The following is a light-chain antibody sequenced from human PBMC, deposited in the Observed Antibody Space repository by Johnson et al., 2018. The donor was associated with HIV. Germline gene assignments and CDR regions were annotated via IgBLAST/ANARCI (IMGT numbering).Light chain of an antibody. CDR3: GTWDSRLSTYV. CDR1: SSNIGSNY. J-gene: IGLJ1*01. Sequence: QSVLTQPPSVSAAPGQKVTISCSGSSSNIGSNYVSWYQQVPGTAPKLLIYDNNKRPSGIPDRFSGSKSGTSATLGNTGLQTGDEADYYCGTWDSRLSTYVFGTGTKVTVL. CDR2: DNN. V-gene: IGLV1-51*01.